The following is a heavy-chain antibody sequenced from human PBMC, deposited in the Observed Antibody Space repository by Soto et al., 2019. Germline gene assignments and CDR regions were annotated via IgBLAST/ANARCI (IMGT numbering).Heavy chain of an antibody. V-gene: IGHV3-49*05. Sequence: EVQLVESGGGLVKPGRSLRLSCTASGFTFGDYAMSWFRQAPGKGLEWVGFIRSKAYGGTTEYAASVKGRFTISRDDSKGIAYLKMNSLKTEDTAVYYCTRAGWGASSSWYGGYFQHWGQGTLVTVSS. CDR1: GFTFGDYA. J-gene: IGHJ1*01. CDR3: TRAGWGASSSWYGGYFQH. D-gene: IGHD6-13*01. CDR2: IRSKAYGGTT.